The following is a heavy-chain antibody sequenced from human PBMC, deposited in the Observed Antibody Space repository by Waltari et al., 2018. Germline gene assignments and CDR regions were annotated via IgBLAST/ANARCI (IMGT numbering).Heavy chain of an antibody. J-gene: IGHJ4*02. V-gene: IGHV3-33*06. Sequence: QAQLVESGGGVVQPGMSLRLSCTGTGLSISSYGMHWVRQAPGKGREWVALIWFDGGQTYYADSVRGRFTISRDNSKNTLYLDMNSLKLNDTAIYYCAKDAFGNTYVDHWGQGTLVTVAS. D-gene: IGHD3-10*01. CDR3: AKDAFGNTYVDH. CDR1: GLSISSYG. CDR2: IWFDGGQT.